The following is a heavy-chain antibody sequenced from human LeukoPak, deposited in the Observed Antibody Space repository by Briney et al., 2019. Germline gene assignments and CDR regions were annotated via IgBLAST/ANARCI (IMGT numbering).Heavy chain of an antibody. D-gene: IGHD1-26*01. V-gene: IGHV4-39*01. CDR1: GGSISSSSYY. Sequence: SSETLSLTCTVSGGSISSSSYYWGWIRQPPGKGLEWIGSIYYSGSTYYNPSLKSRVTISVDTSKNQFSLKLSSVTAADTAVYYCARQEARRTGAFDYWGQGTLVTVSS. CDR3: ARQEARRTGAFDY. J-gene: IGHJ4*02. CDR2: IYYSGST.